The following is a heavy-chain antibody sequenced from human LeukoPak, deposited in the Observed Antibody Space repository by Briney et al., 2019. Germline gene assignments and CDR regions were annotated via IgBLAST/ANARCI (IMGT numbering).Heavy chain of an antibody. Sequence: SETLSLTCTVSGGSISSGGYYWSWIRQHPGKGLEWIGYIYYSGSTNYNPSLKSRVIISVDTSKNQFSLKLSSVTAADTAVYYCARGGVSGYDYYFDYWGQGTLVTVSS. CDR3: ARGGVSGYDYYFDY. CDR1: GGSISSGGYY. D-gene: IGHD5-12*01. V-gene: IGHV4-61*08. J-gene: IGHJ4*02. CDR2: IYYSGST.